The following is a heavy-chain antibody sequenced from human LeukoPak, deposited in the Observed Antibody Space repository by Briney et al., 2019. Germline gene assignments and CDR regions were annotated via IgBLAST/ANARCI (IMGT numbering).Heavy chain of an antibody. CDR2: INHSGST. CDR1: GGSFSGYY. D-gene: IGHD3-3*01. J-gene: IGHJ6*03. Sequence: SETLSLTCAVYGGSFSGYYWSWIRQPPGKGLEWIGEINHSGSTNYNPSLKSRVTVSVDTSKNQFSLKLSSVTAADTAVYYCARQPRFLEWLLYEGGFYYMDVWGKGTTVTVSS. V-gene: IGHV4-34*01. CDR3: ARQPRFLEWLLYEGGFYYMDV.